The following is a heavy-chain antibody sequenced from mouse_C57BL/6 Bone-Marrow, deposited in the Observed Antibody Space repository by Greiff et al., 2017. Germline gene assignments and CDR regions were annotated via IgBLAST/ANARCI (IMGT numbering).Heavy chain of an antibody. CDR3: VRHDYYGYDRGFAY. CDR1: GFSFNTYA. D-gene: IGHD2-2*01. J-gene: IGHJ3*01. CDR2: IRSKSNNYAT. V-gene: IGHV10-1*01. Sequence: EVKLMESGGGLVQPKGSLKLSCAASGFSFNTYAMNWVRQAPGKGLEWVARIRSKSNNYATYYADSVKDRFTISRDDSESMLYLQMNNLKTEDTAMYYCVRHDYYGYDRGFAYWGQGTLVTVSA.